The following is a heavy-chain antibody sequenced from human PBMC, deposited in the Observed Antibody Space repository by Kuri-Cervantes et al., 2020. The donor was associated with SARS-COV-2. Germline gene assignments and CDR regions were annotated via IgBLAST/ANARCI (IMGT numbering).Heavy chain of an antibody. CDR3: ARAVCGGDCFGGDWFDP. Sequence: SVKVSCKASGGTFSSYAISWVRQAPGQGLEWMGGIIPIFGTANYAQKFQGRVTITTDESTSTAYMELSSLRSEDTAVYYCARAVCGGDCFGGDWFDPWGQGTLVTVSS. CDR2: IIPIFGTA. CDR1: GGTFSSYA. V-gene: IGHV1-69*05. J-gene: IGHJ5*02. D-gene: IGHD2-21*01.